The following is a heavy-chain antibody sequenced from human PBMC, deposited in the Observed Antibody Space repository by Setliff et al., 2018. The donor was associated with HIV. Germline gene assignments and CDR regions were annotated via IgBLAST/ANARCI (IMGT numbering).Heavy chain of an antibody. J-gene: IGHJ4*02. D-gene: IGHD1-26*01. V-gene: IGHV4-59*01. CDR3: ARVGLSYCLDY. CDR1: GGSISSFY. Sequence: PSETLSLTCTVSGGSISSFYWTWIRQPPGKGLEWIGYIYYSGSTNYNPSLKSRLTISVDTSKNQVSLKLSSVTAADTAVYYCARVGLSYCLDYWGQGTLVTVSS. CDR2: IYYSGST.